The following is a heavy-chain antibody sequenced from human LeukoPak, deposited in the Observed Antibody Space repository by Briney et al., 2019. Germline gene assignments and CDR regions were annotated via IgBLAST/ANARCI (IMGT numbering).Heavy chain of an antibody. D-gene: IGHD5-18*01. CDR1: GYTFTSYD. V-gene: IGHV1-8*03. J-gene: IGHJ4*02. Sequence: ASVKVSCKASGYTFTSYDINWVRQAAGQGLEWMGWMNPNSGNTDYAQKFQGRVTITRNTSISTAYMELSSLRSEDTAVYYCARGPDTAMGFDYWGQGTLVTVSS. CDR3: ARGPDTAMGFDY. CDR2: MNPNSGNT.